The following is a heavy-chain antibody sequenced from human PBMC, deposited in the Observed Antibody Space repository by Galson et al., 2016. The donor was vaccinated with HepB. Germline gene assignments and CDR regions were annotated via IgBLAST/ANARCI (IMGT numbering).Heavy chain of an antibody. CDR3: ARREPISGSYFN. CDR2: IFYSGST. CDR1: GGSISSNSSY. V-gene: IGHV4-39*01. Sequence: SETLSLTCTVSGGSISSNSSYWGWIRQPPGKRLEWIGGIFYSGSTYYNPSLKSRVTISVDTSKNQFSLKLTAVTAADTAVYYCARREPISGSYFNWGQGTPFTVSS. J-gene: IGHJ4*02. D-gene: IGHD1-26*01.